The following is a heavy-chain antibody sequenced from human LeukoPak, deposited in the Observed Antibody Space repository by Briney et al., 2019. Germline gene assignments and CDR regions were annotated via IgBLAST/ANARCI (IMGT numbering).Heavy chain of an antibody. V-gene: IGHV3-30-3*01. J-gene: IGHJ4*02. CDR2: ISYDGSNK. Sequence: PGRSLRLSCAASGFTFSSYAMHWVRQAPGKGLEWVAVISYDGSNKYYADSVKGRFTISRDNSKNTLYLQMNSLRAEDTAVYYCARGSQTERFLEWLSPDFAYWGQRTLVTVSS. D-gene: IGHD3-3*01. CDR1: GFTFSSYA. CDR3: ARGSQTERFLEWLSPDFAY.